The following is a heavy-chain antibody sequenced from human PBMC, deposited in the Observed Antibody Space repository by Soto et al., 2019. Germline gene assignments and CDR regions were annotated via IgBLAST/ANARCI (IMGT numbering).Heavy chain of an antibody. V-gene: IGHV1-18*01. D-gene: IGHD1-1*01. J-gene: IGHJ4*02. Sequence: QVHLVQSGAEVKKPGASVKVSCQASGYAFTTYGITWVRQAPGQGLEWMGWITAHNGNTNYAQQLQGRVTVTRDTSTSTAYMELRSLRSDDTAVYYCARGRYVDYWGQGALVTVSS. CDR2: ITAHNGNT. CDR1: GYAFTTYG. CDR3: ARGRYVDY.